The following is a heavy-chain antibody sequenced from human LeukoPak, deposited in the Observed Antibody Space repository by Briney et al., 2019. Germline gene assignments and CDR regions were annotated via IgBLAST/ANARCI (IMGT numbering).Heavy chain of an antibody. CDR1: GGSISSSSYY. V-gene: IGHV4-39*02. CDR3: AREGYCTNGVCDAFDY. D-gene: IGHD2-8*01. CDR2: IYYSGST. J-gene: IGHJ4*02. Sequence: SETLSLTCTVSGGSISSSSYYWGWIRQPPGKGLEWIGSIYYSGSTYYNPSLKSRVTISVDTSKNQFSLQLNSVTPEDTAVYYCAREGYCTNGVCDAFDYWGQGTLVTVSS.